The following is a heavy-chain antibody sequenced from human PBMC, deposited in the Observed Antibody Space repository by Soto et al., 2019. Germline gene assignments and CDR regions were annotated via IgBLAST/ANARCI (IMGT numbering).Heavy chain of an antibody. V-gene: IGHV3-64*01. CDR3: ARLGTTYYFDY. Sequence: EVQLVESGGGLVQPGGSLRLSCAASGFTFSSYAMHWVRQAPGKGLECVSAINSNGGSTYYANSVKGRFTISRDNSKNTLYLPMGSLRAEDMAVYYCARLGTTYYFDYWGQGTLVTVSS. CDR1: GFTFSSYA. J-gene: IGHJ4*02. CDR2: INSNGGST. D-gene: IGHD4-17*01.